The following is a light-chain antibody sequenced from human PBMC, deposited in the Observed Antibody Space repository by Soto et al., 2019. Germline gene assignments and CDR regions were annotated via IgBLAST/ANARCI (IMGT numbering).Light chain of an antibody. CDR1: QSVSSSY. CDR3: QQYGSSPPMYT. Sequence: DIVLTQSPGTLSLSPGERATLSCRASQSVSSSYLACHQKKPGHAPSLLIYGASGRATGIADRFSGSGSGTDLALTISILEPEDFAFDYCQQYGSSPPMYTFGQGTKLEIK. CDR2: GAS. J-gene: IGKJ2*01. V-gene: IGKV3-20*01.